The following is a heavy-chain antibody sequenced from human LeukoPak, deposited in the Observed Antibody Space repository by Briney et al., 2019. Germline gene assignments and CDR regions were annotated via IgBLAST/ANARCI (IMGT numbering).Heavy chain of an antibody. V-gene: IGHV3-48*01. CDR3: AREGGYSYGSPDY. D-gene: IGHD5-18*01. J-gene: IGHJ4*02. CDR2: ISSSSSTI. Sequence: GGSLRLSCAASGFTFSSYSMNWVRQAPAKGLEWVSYISSSSSTIYYADSVKGRFTISRDNAKNSLYLQMNSLRAEDTAVYYCAREGGYSYGSPDYWGQGTLVTVSS. CDR1: GFTFSSYS.